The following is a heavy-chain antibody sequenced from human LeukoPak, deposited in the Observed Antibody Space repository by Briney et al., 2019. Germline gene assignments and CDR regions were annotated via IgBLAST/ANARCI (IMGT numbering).Heavy chain of an antibody. V-gene: IGHV3-7*01. J-gene: IGHJ6*03. D-gene: IGHD6-13*01. CDR3: ARGVAAAGGTYYYMDV. CDR2: IKKDGSEK. Sequence: GGSLRLSCAASGFTFSSYWMSWVRQAPGKGLEWVANIKKDGSEKYYVDSVKGRFTISRDNAKNSLYLQMNSLRAEDTAVYYCARGVAAAGGTYYYMDVWGKGTTVTVSS. CDR1: GFTFSSYW.